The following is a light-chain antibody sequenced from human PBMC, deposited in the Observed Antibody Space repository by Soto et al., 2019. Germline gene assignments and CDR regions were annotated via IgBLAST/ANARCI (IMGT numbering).Light chain of an antibody. CDR1: QGIRDD. V-gene: IGKV1-6*01. J-gene: IGKJ5*01. CDR2: AAS. CDR3: QQYHNWPIT. Sequence: AIQMTQSPSSLSASVGDRVTITCRASQGIRDDLSWYQQKPGKAPKVLIYAASSLQSGVPSRFSGSGSGTDFTLTISSLQPEDFAVYYCQQYHNWPITFGQGTRLEIK.